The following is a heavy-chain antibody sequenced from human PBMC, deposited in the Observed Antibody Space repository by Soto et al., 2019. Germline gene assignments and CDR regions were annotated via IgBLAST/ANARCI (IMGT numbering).Heavy chain of an antibody. J-gene: IGHJ3*02. V-gene: IGHV1-18*01. D-gene: IGHD1-26*01. Sequence: QVQLVQSGAEVKKPGASVKVSCKASGYTFTNYGISWVRQPPGQGLEWMGWISPYNGDTNYARNVQGRVTMTTDTSTSTVYMELRSLRSDDTALYYCARVYVGAAAYAFDMWGQGTILTVSS. CDR3: ARVYVGAAAYAFDM. CDR1: GYTFTNYG. CDR2: ISPYNGDT.